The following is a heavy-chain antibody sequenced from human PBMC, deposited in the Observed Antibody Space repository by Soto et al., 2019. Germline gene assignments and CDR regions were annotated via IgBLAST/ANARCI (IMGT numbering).Heavy chain of an antibody. D-gene: IGHD3-22*01. CDR1: GYTFTDYW. V-gene: IGHV5-51*01. Sequence: PGESLKISCKGSGYTFTDYWIGWVRQLPGKGLEWMGIIYPGDSDTRYSPSFQGHVTITVGKSTSTAYLQWNTLKASDTAMYYCASRPHYYDSSGLYYYGMDVWGQGTTVTVSS. J-gene: IGHJ6*02. CDR2: IYPGDSDT. CDR3: ASRPHYYDSSGLYYYGMDV.